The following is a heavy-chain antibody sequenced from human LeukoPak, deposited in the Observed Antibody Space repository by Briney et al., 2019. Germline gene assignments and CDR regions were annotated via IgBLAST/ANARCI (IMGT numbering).Heavy chain of an antibody. D-gene: IGHD6-13*01. CDR3: AKSPRQLVEIDY. V-gene: IGHV3-30*18. Sequence: PGGPLRLSCAASGFTFSSYGMHWVRQAPGKGLEWVAVISYDGSNKYYADSVKGRFTISRDNSKNTLYLQMNSLRAEDTAVYYCAKSPRQLVEIDYWGQGTLVTVSS. J-gene: IGHJ4*02. CDR2: ISYDGSNK. CDR1: GFTFSSYG.